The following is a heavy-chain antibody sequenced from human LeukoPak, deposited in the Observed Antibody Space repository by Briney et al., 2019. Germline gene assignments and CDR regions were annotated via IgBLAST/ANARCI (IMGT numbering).Heavy chain of an antibody. V-gene: IGHV4-39*01. CDR2: IYYSGST. D-gene: IGHD3-3*01. CDR3: ARSKGDLEWVYDY. J-gene: IGHJ4*02. CDR1: GGSISSSSYY. Sequence: SETLSLTCTVSGGSISSSSYYWGWIRQPPGKGLDWIGSIYYSGSTYYNPSLKSRVTISVDTSKNQFSLKLSSVTAADTAVYYCARSKGDLEWVYDYWGQGTLVTVSS.